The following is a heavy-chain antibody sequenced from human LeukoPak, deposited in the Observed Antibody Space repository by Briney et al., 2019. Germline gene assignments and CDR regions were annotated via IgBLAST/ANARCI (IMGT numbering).Heavy chain of an antibody. D-gene: IGHD3-22*01. Sequence: GGSLRLSCAASGFTVSSNYMSWVRQAPGKGLGWVSVIYSGGSTYYADSVKGRFTISRDNSKNTLYLQMNSLRAEDTAVYHCARDLRYYYDSSAPEGSYGMDVWGQGTTVTVSS. CDR3: ARDLRYYYDSSAPEGSYGMDV. V-gene: IGHV3-66*02. CDR2: IYSGGST. J-gene: IGHJ6*02. CDR1: GFTVSSNY.